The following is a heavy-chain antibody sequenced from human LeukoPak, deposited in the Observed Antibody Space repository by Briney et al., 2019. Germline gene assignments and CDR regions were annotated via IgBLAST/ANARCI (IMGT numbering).Heavy chain of an antibody. CDR3: ARERPYGDYFDY. D-gene: IGHD4-17*01. CDR1: GGSFSGYY. Sequence: SETLSLTCAVYGGSFSGYYWTWIRQPPGKGLEWIGEINHSGSTNYNPPLKSRVNISVDTSKNQFSLKLSSVTVADTAVYYCARERPYGDYFDYWGQGTLVTVSS. CDR2: INHSGST. V-gene: IGHV4-34*01. J-gene: IGHJ4*02.